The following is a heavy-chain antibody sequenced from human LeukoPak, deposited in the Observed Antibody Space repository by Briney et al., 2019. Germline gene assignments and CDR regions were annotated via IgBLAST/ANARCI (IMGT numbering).Heavy chain of an antibody. V-gene: IGHV4-39*07. D-gene: IGHD1-26*01. CDR2: IYYSGST. Sequence: SETLSLTCTVSGGSISSSSYYRGWIRQPPGKGLEWIGSIYYSGSTYYNPSLKSRVTISVDTSKNQFSLKLSSVTAADTAVYYCAREKRGGSYAFDYWGQGTLVSVSS. J-gene: IGHJ4*02. CDR1: GGSISSSSYY. CDR3: AREKRGGSYAFDY.